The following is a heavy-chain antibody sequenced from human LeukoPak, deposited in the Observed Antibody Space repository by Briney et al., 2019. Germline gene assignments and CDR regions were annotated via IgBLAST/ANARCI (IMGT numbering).Heavy chain of an antibody. CDR3: ARVSSHYDSSSPFDY. J-gene: IGHJ4*02. Sequence: PSETLSLTCTVSGGSISSYYWSWIRQPGGKGLEWIGRIYTSGSTNYNPSLKSRVTLSVDPSKNQSALTLSSVTAPDTAVYYCARVSSHYDSSSPFDYWGQGTPVTVSS. V-gene: IGHV4-4*07. CDR2: IYTSGST. CDR1: GGSISSYY. D-gene: IGHD3-22*01.